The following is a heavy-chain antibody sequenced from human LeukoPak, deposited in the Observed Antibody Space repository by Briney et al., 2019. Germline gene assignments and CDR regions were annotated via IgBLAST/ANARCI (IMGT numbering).Heavy chain of an antibody. J-gene: IGHJ4*02. CDR1: GFTFSSYA. Sequence: TGGSLRLSCAASGFTFSSYAMSWVRQAPGKGLGWVSAISGSGGSTYYADSVKGRFTISRDNSKNTLYLQMNSLRAEDTAVYYCAKRLIAAAGHPFDYWGQGTLVTVSS. V-gene: IGHV3-23*01. D-gene: IGHD6-13*01. CDR3: AKRLIAAAGHPFDY. CDR2: ISGSGGST.